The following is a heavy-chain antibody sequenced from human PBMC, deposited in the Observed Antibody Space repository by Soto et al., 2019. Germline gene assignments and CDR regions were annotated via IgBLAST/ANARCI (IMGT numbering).Heavy chain of an antibody. D-gene: IGHD1-26*01. CDR3: ARDRLRYSASSTDAFDI. CDR1: GFTFSSYS. Sequence: GGSLRLSCAASGFTFSSYSMNWVRQAPGKGLEWVSYISSSSSTIYYADSVKGRLSISRENAKNSLYLQMNSLRDEDTPVYYCARDRLRYSASSTDAFDIWGQGTRVT. J-gene: IGHJ3*02. V-gene: IGHV3-48*02. CDR2: ISSSSSTI.